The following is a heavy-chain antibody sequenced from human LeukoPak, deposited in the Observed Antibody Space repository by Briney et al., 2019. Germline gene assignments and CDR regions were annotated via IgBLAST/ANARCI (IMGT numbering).Heavy chain of an antibody. V-gene: IGHV3-30*18. CDR2: ISYDGSNK. D-gene: IGHD4-23*01. Sequence: GGSLRLSCAASGFTFSSYGMHWVRQAPGKGLEWVAVISYDGSNKYYADSVKGRFTISRDNSKNTLYLQMNSLRAEDTAVYYCAKVFRHGYGGSAFDIWGQGTTVTVSS. CDR3: AKVFRHGYGGSAFDI. J-gene: IGHJ3*02. CDR1: GFTFSSYG.